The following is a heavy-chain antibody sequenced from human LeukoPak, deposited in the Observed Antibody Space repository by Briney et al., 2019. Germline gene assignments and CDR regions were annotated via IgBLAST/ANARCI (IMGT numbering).Heavy chain of an antibody. V-gene: IGHV1-2*02. Sequence: ASVKVSCKASGYTFTGYYMHWVRQAPGQGREWMGWINPNSGGTNYAQKFQGRVTMTRDTSISTAYMELSRLRSDDTAVYYCARDEKQWLGDAFDIWGQGTMVTVSS. D-gene: IGHD6-19*01. J-gene: IGHJ3*02. CDR2: INPNSGGT. CDR3: ARDEKQWLGDAFDI. CDR1: GYTFTGYY.